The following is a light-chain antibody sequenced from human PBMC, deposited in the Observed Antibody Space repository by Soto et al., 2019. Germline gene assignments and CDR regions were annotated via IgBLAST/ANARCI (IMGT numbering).Light chain of an antibody. J-gene: IGLJ2*01. CDR3: CSYAGSYTLL. CDR1: SSDVGSYNY. Sequence: QSALTQPRSVSGSPGQSVTISCTGTSSDVGSYNYVSWYQQHPGKAPQLMIYDVTKRPSGVPDRFSGSKSGNTASLTISALQAADEADYYCCSYAGSYTLLFGGGTKLTVL. V-gene: IGLV2-11*01. CDR2: DVT.